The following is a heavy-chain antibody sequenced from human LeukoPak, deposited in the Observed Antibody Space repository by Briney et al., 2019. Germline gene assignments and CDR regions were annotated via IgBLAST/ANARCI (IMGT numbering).Heavy chain of an antibody. Sequence: GGSLRLSCAASGFFFPDAWITWVRQAPGKGLEWVSGITWNRDNIGYGDSVKGRFTISRDNVKNVLYLQMTSLRPEDTALYYCAKDLSSAITSALVLDVWGQGTTVIVSS. CDR3: AKDLSSAITSALVLDV. CDR2: ITWNRDNI. V-gene: IGHV3-9*01. J-gene: IGHJ6*02. CDR1: GFFFPDAW. D-gene: IGHD3-22*01.